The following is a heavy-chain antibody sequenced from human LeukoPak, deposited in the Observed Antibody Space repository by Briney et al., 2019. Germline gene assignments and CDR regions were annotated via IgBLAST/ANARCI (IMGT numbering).Heavy chain of an antibody. CDR2: ISSNSIYI. CDR3: AKFKGIVATIFPFDY. CDR1: GFTFSSYS. D-gene: IGHD5-12*01. V-gene: IGHV3-21*04. J-gene: IGHJ4*02. Sequence: GGSLRLSCAASGFTFSSYSMNWVRQAPGKGLEWVSSISSNSIYIYYADSVKGRFTISRDNAKNSLYLQMSSLTAEDTAVYYCAKFKGIVATIFPFDYWGQGTLVTVSS.